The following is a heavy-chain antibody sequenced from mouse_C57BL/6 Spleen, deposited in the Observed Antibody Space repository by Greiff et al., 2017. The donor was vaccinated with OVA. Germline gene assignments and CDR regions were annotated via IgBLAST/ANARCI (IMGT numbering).Heavy chain of an antibody. J-gene: IGHJ4*01. CDR2: ISSGGGFI. CDR3: TRVGRNAMDY. V-gene: IGHV5-9-1*02. Sequence: EVQGVESGEGLVKPGGSLKLSCAASGFTFSSYAMSWVRQTPEKRLEWVAYISSGGGFIYYADIVKGRFIIFRDNARKPLYLQMSSLKSDDTAMYYCTRVGRNAMDYWGQGASVTVSS. CDR1: GFTFSSYA. D-gene: IGHD4-1*01.